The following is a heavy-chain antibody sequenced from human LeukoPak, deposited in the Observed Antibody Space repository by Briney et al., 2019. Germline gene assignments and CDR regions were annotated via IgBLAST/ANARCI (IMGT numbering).Heavy chain of an antibody. CDR2: INPNSGGT. CDR1: GYTFTGIY. V-gene: IGHV1-2*02. Sequence: ASVKVSCKASGYTFTGIYMHWVRQARGQGLEWMAWINPNSGGTNYTQKFQGRVTMTRDTSISTAYMELSRLRSDDTAVYYCARESNFGEGFDYWGQGTLVTVSS. J-gene: IGHJ4*02. D-gene: IGHD3-10*01. CDR3: ARESNFGEGFDY.